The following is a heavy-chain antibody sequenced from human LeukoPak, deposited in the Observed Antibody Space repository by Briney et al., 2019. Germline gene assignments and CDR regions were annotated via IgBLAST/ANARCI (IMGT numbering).Heavy chain of an antibody. D-gene: IGHD1-26*01. CDR2: IYYSGST. J-gene: IGHJ5*02. CDR3: ARHVSAWGWELTLGPSWFDP. CDR1: GGSISSYY. V-gene: IGHV4-59*08. Sequence: SETLSLTCTVSGGSISSYYWSWIRQPPGKGLEWIGYIYYSGSTNYNPSLKSRVTISVDTSKNQFSLKLSSVTAADTAAYYCARHVSAWGWELTLGPSWFDPWGQGTLVTVSS.